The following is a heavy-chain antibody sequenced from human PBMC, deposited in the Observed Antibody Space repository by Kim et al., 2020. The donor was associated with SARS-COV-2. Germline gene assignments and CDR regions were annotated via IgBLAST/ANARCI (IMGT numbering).Heavy chain of an antibody. Sequence: SETLSLTCAVYGGSFSGYYWSWIRQPPGKGLEWIGEINHSGSTNYNPSLKSRVTISVDTSKNQFSLKLSSVTAADTAVYYCASPSGYDFGNWGQGTLVTVSS. CDR1: GGSFSGYY. D-gene: IGHD5-12*01. CDR2: INHSGST. V-gene: IGHV4-34*01. CDR3: ASPSGYDFGN. J-gene: IGHJ4*02.